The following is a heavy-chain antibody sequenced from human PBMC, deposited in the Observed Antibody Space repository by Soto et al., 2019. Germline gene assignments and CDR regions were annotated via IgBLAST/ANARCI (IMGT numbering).Heavy chain of an antibody. CDR1: GDPFNFYS. Sequence: QVQLVQSGAEVKSAGSSVKVSCKASGDPFNFYSINWVRQAPGLGLGWVGRVNPILSMSNYAQRFQGSVTMTADKSAGTGYMELRSLRSEDTAIYYCAINYGSGYRAFHPWGQGALVTV. J-gene: IGHJ5*02. CDR2: VNPILSMS. D-gene: IGHD3-10*01. CDR3: AINYGSGYRAFHP. V-gene: IGHV1-69*02.